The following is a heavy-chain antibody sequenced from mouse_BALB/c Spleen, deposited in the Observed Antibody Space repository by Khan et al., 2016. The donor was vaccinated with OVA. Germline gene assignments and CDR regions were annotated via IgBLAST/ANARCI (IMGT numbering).Heavy chain of an antibody. D-gene: IGHD4-1*01. CDR3: AGLGAGFSY. Sequence: EVQLVESGPGLVKPSQSLSLSCTATGYSITTDYVRNLIRQFPSNKLERMGYIRYRGTTSYNPSLKSRISITRDTSNNPFYLQLNSVTTEDTATFYCAGLGAGFSYWGQGTLVTVSA. CDR1: GYSITTDYV. CDR2: IRYRGTT. J-gene: IGHJ3*01. V-gene: IGHV3-2*02.